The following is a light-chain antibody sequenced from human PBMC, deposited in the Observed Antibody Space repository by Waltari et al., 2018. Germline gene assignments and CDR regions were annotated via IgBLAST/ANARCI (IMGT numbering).Light chain of an antibody. CDR2: GAS. CDR3: QHYVRLPVT. J-gene: IGKJ1*01. V-gene: IGKV3-20*01. Sequence: IALTQSPCTLSFSPGARATLPCRASQSVGHFLVWYQQKPGQAPRLLIQGASTRATGTPDRFSGSGSGTDFSLTISRLEPEDFALYYCQHYVRLPVTFGQGTKVEI. CDR1: QSVGHF.